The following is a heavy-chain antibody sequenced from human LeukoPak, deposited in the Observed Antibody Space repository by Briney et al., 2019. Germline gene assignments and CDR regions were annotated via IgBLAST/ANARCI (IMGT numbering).Heavy chain of an antibody. J-gene: IGHJ4*02. Sequence: GGSLRLSCAASGFTFSRFGMNWVRQAPGKGLEWVSYISGSRSSSTIYYADSVKGRFTISRDNAKNSLYLQMNSLRDEDTAVYYCAQKGGADYWGQGTLVTVSS. CDR2: ISGSRSSSTI. CDR1: GFTFSRFG. D-gene: IGHD2-15*01. V-gene: IGHV3-48*02. CDR3: AQKGGADY.